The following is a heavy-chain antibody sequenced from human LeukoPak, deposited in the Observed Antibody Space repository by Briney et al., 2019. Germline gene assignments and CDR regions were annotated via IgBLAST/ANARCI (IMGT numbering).Heavy chain of an antibody. J-gene: IGHJ6*03. D-gene: IGHD3-9*01. CDR3: ARDYDILTGYYDYYYYYMDV. CDR2: IKQDGSEK. CDR1: GFTFSSYW. Sequence: SGGSLRLSCAASGFTFSSYWMSWARQAPGKGLEWVANIKQDGSEKYYVDSVKGRFTISRDNAKNSLYLQMNSLRAEDTAVYYCARDYDILTGYYDYYYYYMDVWGKGTTVTISS. V-gene: IGHV3-7*01.